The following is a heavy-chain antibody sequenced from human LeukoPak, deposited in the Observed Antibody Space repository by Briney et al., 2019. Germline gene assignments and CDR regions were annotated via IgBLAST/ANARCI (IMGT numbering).Heavy chain of an antibody. J-gene: IGHJ4*02. V-gene: IGHV3-23*01. CDR2: ISYSGGST. Sequence: GGSLRLSCAASGFSFSTYAMSWVRQAPGKGLEWVSSISYSGGSTYYTDSVKGRFTISRDNSKNTVYLQMNSLRAEDTAVYYCAKGVAAASKGIFDYWGQGTLVTVSS. D-gene: IGHD6-13*01. CDR1: GFSFSTYA. CDR3: AKGVAAASKGIFDY.